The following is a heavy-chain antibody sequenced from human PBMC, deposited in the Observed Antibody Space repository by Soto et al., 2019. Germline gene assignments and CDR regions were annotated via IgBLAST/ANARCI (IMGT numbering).Heavy chain of an antibody. CDR2: INAGNGNT. Sequence: GASVKVSCKASGYTFTSYAMHWVRQAPGQRLEWMGWINAGNGNTKYSQKFQGRVTITRDTSASTAYMELSSLRSEDTAVYYCAKSWAKNYGFSSYYRVDYWGQGTPVTVSS. CDR3: AKSWAKNYGFSSYYRVDY. CDR1: GYTFTSYA. D-gene: IGHD3-10*01. J-gene: IGHJ4*02. V-gene: IGHV1-3*01.